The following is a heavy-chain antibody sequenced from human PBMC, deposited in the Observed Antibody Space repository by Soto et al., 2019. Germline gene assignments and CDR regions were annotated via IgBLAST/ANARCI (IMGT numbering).Heavy chain of an antibody. CDR1: GFTFISYA. CDR3: AKDIVVVPAAQLDY. V-gene: IGHV3-23*01. D-gene: IGHD2-2*01. J-gene: IGHJ4*02. CDR2: ISGSGGST. Sequence: WGSLRLSCAASGFTFISYAMSFFRHAAVKWLEWVSAISGSGGSTYYADSVKGRFTISRDNSKNTLYLQMNSLRAEDTAVYYCAKDIVVVPAAQLDYWGQGTLVTVSS.